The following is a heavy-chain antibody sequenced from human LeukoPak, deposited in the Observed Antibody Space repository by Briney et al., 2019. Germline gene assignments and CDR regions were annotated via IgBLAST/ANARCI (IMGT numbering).Heavy chain of an antibody. CDR1: GFTFSSYT. J-gene: IGHJ3*02. D-gene: IGHD1-26*01. Sequence: GGSLRLSCAASGFTFSSYTMNWVRQAPGQGLEWVSHISSGGTIYYADSVKGRFTISRDNAKNSLYLQMNSLRAEDTALYYCARYRFVVGATDSFDIWGQGTMVTVSS. CDR2: ISSGGTI. V-gene: IGHV3-21*05. CDR3: ARYRFVVGATDSFDI.